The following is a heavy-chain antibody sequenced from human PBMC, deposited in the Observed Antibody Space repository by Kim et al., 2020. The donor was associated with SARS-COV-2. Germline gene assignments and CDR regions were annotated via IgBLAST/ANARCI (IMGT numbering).Heavy chain of an antibody. J-gene: IGHJ5*02. V-gene: IGHV4-39*01. CDR1: GGSISSSSYY. CDR2: IYYSGST. Sequence: SETLSLTCTVSGGSISSSSYYWGWIRQPPGKGLEWIGSIYYSGSTYYNPSLKSRVTISVDTSKNQFSLKLSSVTAADTAVYYCARHADYYGSFLNWFDPWGQGTLVTVSS. CDR3: ARHADYYGSFLNWFDP. D-gene: IGHD3-10*01.